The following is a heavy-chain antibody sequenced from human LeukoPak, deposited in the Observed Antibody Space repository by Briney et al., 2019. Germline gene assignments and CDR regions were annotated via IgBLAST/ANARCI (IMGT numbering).Heavy chain of an antibody. V-gene: IGHV3-48*03. Sequence: PGGSLRLSCAASGFTFSSYEMNWVRQAPGKGLEWVSYISSSSSHTTYADSVKGRFTISRDNARNSLSLQVNSLRADDTAVYYCARLGSIAAAGTPDYWGQGTLVTVSS. CDR1: GFTFSSYE. D-gene: IGHD6-13*01. CDR3: ARLGSIAAAGTPDY. CDR2: ISSSSSHT. J-gene: IGHJ4*02.